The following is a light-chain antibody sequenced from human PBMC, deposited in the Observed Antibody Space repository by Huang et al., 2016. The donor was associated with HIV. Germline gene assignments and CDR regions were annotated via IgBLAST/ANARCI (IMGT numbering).Light chain of an antibody. J-gene: IGKJ4*01. CDR2: GSS. Sequence: EIVMTQSPATLSVSPGQSATLSCRTNTSVSSNVAWYQQRPGQAPRLLIYGSSTRAPGIPARFSGSGSGTEFILTINSLQSEDFALYFCQQYNNWHLSFGGGTRVDI. V-gene: IGKV3-15*01. CDR3: QQYNNWHLS. CDR1: TSVSSN.